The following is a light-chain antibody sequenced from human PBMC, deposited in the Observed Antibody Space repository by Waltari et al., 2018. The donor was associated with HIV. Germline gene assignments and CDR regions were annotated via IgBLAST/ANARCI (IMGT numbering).Light chain of an antibody. V-gene: IGLV6-57*01. CDR3: QSYDSSNQWV. Sequence: NFMLAQPHPVSGSPGETVTMSCTRSSGSIASNFLQWYRQRPYSSPTIVIYEDNQRPSGVPARFSGSIDSSSNSASLTISGLKTEDEADYYCQSYDSSNQWVFGGGTKLTVL. J-gene: IGLJ3*02. CDR2: EDN. CDR1: SGSIASNF.